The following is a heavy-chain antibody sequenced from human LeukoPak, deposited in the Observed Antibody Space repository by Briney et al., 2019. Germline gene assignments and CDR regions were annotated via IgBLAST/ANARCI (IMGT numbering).Heavy chain of an antibody. D-gene: IGHD1-26*01. CDR1: GFTFSSYS. CDR3: ARDFALSGSFDY. CDR2: ISSSSSYI. Sequence: GGSLRLSCAASGFTFSSYSMNWVRQAPGKGLEWVSSISSSSSYIYYADSVKGRFTISRDNAKNSLYLQMNSLRAEDTAVYYCARDFALSGSFDYRGQGTLVTVSS. V-gene: IGHV3-21*01. J-gene: IGHJ4*02.